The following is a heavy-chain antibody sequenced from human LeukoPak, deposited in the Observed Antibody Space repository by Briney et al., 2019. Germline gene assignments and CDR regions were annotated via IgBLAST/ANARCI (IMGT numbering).Heavy chain of an antibody. J-gene: IGHJ3*02. CDR2: IYNDVST. CDR3: SRIILFAFDI. CDR1: GLTVSSSY. Sequence: GSLRLSCASPGLTVSSSYMSWVLHAPGKRLECVSIIYNDVSTYYADSMKGQFTISRDNSKNTLYLQAESLRADDNTQYYASRIILFAFDIWGQGTMVIVSS. V-gene: IGHV3-53*01.